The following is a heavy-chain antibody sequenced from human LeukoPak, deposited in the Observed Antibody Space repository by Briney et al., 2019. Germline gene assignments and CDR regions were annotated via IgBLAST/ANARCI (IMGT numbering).Heavy chain of an antibody. J-gene: IGHJ5*02. CDR1: GFTFSTYA. CDR2: ISGSGGST. CDR3: AKDGGFIVVVPAARFDP. D-gene: IGHD2-2*01. Sequence: PGGSLRLSCAASGFTFSTYAMSWVRQAPGKGLEWVSAISGSGGSTYYADSVKGRFTISRDNSKNTLYLQMNSLRAEDTAVYYCAKDGGFIVVVPAARFDPWGQGTLVTVSS. V-gene: IGHV3-23*01.